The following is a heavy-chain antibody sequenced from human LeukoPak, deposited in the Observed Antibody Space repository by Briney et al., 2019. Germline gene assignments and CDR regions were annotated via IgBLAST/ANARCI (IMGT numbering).Heavy chain of an antibody. CDR2: IHYSVST. V-gene: IGHV4-59*11. CDR3: ARVYDSSGYYYYFDY. D-gene: IGHD3-22*01. Sequence: SETLSLTCTVSGGSISSHYWSWIRQPPGRGLEWIAYIHYSVSTNYHPSLKSRVTISVDTSKNQFSLKLSSVTAADTAVYYCARVYDSSGYYYYFDYWGQGTLVTVSS. CDR1: GGSISSHY. J-gene: IGHJ4*02.